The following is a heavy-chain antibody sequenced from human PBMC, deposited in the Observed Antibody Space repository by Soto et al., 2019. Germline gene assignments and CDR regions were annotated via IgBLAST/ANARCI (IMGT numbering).Heavy chain of an antibody. CDR3: VRTVIEGSILDV. Sequence: QVQLVQSGAEVKKPGSSVKVSCKASGGTFSSYAISWVRQAPGQGLEWMGGIIPIFGTANYAQKFQGRVXIXAXGSTSTAYMELSSLRSEDTAVYYCVRTVIEGSILDVWGQGTTVTVSS. J-gene: IGHJ6*02. D-gene: IGHD2-15*01. CDR2: IIPIFGTA. CDR1: GGTFSSYA. V-gene: IGHV1-69*12.